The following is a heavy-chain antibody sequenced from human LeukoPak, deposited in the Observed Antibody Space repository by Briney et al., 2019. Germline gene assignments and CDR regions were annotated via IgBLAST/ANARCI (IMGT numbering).Heavy chain of an antibody. J-gene: IGHJ5*02. CDR3: AKSSYDFWSGYYRP. V-gene: IGHV3-23*01. CDR2: ISGSGGST. D-gene: IGHD3-3*01. CDR1: GFTFSSYA. Sequence: GGSPRLSCAASGFTFSSYAMSWVRQAPGKGLEWVSAISGSGGSTYYADSVKGRFTISRDNSKNTLYLQMNSLRAEDTAVYYCAKSSYDFWSGYYRPWGQGTLVTVSS.